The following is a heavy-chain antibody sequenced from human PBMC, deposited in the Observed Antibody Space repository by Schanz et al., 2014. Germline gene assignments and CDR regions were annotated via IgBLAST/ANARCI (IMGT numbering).Heavy chain of an antibody. CDR3: ARGFDCGDR. Sequence: QVQLEQSGAEVKKPGASVKVSCKTSGYAFSAYGITWVRQAPGQGLEWMGRIIPILGIASYAQKFQGRLTITADKSTSTAYMELSSLRAEDTAVYYCARGFDCGDRWGRGTLVIVSS. CDR1: GYAFSAYG. J-gene: IGHJ4*02. CDR2: IIPILGIA. V-gene: IGHV1-69*04. D-gene: IGHD2-21*01.